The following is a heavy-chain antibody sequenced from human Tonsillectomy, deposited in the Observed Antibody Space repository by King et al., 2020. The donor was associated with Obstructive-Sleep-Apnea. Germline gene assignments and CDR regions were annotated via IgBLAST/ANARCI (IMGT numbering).Heavy chain of an antibody. CDR3: ARGATPNYYGMDV. J-gene: IGHJ6*02. V-gene: IGHV3-48*04. CDR2: ISSSSSAI. Sequence: VQLVESGGGLVQPGGSLRLSCAASGFTFSSYSMNWVRQAPGKGLEWVSYISSSSSAIYYADSVKGRFTISRDNAKNSLYLQMNSLRAEDTAVYYCARGATPNYYGMDVWGQGTTVTVSS. CDR1: GFTFSSYS.